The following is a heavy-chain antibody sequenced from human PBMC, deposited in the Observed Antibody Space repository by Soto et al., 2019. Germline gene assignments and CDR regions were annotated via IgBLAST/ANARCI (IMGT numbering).Heavy chain of an antibody. CDR2: IFYSGST. Sequence: QVQLQESGPGLVKPSQTLSLTCSVSGGSISDYDYYWSWIRQPPGKGLEWIGYIFYSGSTSYTPSLKRRVTISIDTSKNQFSLNLTSVTAADTAVYFCARDRRDGYNRLPYGMDVWGQGTTVTVSS. CDR3: ARDRRDGYNRLPYGMDV. V-gene: IGHV4-30-4*01. D-gene: IGHD5-12*01. CDR1: GGSISDYDYY. J-gene: IGHJ6*02.